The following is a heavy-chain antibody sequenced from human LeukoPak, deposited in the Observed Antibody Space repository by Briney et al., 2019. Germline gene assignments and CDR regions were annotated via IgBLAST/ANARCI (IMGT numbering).Heavy chain of an antibody. CDR3: AKGGIQLWLSFDY. V-gene: IGHV3-23*01. CDR1: GFTFSSYA. D-gene: IGHD5-18*01. CDR2: ISGSGGST. Sequence: PGASLRLSCAASGFTFSSYAMSWVRQAPGKGLEWFSVISGSGGSTYYADSVKGRFTISRDNSKNTLYLQMNSLRAEDTAVYYCAKGGIQLWLSFDYWGQGTLVTVSS. J-gene: IGHJ4*02.